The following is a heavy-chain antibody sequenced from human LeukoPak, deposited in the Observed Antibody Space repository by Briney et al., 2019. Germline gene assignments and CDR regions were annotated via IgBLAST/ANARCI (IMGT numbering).Heavy chain of an antibody. J-gene: IGHJ4*02. CDR2: IYYSGST. D-gene: IGHD6-13*01. CDR3: ARRTAADGAQDY. CDR1: GGSISSSNYH. Sequence: PSETLSLTCTVSGGSISSSNYHWGWIRQPPGKGLEWIGSIYYSGSTYYNPSLKSRVTISVDTSKHQFSLKLSSVTAADTAVYYCARRTAADGAQDYWGQGTLVTVSS. V-gene: IGHV4-39*01.